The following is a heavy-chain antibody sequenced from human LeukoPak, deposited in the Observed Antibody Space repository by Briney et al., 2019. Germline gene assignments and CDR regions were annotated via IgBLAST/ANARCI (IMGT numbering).Heavy chain of an antibody. D-gene: IGHD6-6*01. J-gene: IGHJ6*02. CDR1: GFTFSSYD. CDR3: ARDRGRPFGMDV. V-gene: IGHV3-23*01. Sequence: GGSLRLSCAASGFTFSSYDMSWVRQAPGKGLEWVSGISGSGGRTYYADSVKGRFTISRDSSKSTLYLQMNSLRAEDTAVYYCARDRGRPFGMDVWGQGTTVTVSS. CDR2: ISGSGGRT.